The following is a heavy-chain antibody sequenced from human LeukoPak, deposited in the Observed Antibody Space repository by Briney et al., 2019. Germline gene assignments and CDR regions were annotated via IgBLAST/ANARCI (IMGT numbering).Heavy chain of an antibody. CDR1: GYTFTGYY. J-gene: IGHJ4*02. Sequence: ASVKVSCTASGYTFTGYYMHWVRQAPGQGLEWMGRIHPNSGGTKYAQRFQGRVTVTRDTSISTVYMELSRLRSDDTAVYYCARWGKYYYDSSGYYYWGQGTLVSVSS. V-gene: IGHV1-2*02. CDR3: ARWGKYYYDSSGYYY. D-gene: IGHD3-22*01. CDR2: IHPNSGGT.